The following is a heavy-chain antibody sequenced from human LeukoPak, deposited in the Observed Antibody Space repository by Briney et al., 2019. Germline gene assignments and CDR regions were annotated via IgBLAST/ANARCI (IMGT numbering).Heavy chain of an antibody. CDR2: INTNTGNP. V-gene: IGHV7-4-1*02. CDR1: GYTFTSYA. D-gene: IGHD6-13*01. J-gene: IGHJ6*03. CDR3: ATTADPSSWYIPHYYYYYYYMDV. Sequence: ASVKVSCKASGYTFTSYAMNWVRQAPGQGLEWMGWINTNTGNPTYAQGFTGRFDFSLDTSVSTAYLQISSLKAEDTAVYYCATTADPSSWYIPHYYYYYYYMDVWGKGTTVTVSS.